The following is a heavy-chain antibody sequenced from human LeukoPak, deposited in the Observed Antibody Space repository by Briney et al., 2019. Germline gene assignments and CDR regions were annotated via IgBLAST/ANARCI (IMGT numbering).Heavy chain of an antibody. CDR2: INGGGDAT. V-gene: IGHV3-23*01. D-gene: IGHD3-10*01. CDR3: AQANPAARGVNFDF. Sequence: GGSLRLSCAASGXTFSSSAISWVREAPGKGLESLSTINGGGDATYYADSVKGRFTISRDTSKNTLYLQMSSLRTEDTAIYYCAQANPAARGVNFDFWGQGTLVTVSS. CDR1: GXTFSSSA. J-gene: IGHJ4*02.